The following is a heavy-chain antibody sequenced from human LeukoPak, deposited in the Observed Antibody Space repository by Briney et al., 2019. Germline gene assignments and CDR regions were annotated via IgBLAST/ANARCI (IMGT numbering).Heavy chain of an antibody. V-gene: IGHV3-30*01. Sequence: GGSLRLSCAASGFTFSSYAMHWVRQAPGKGLEWVAVISYDGSNKYYADSVKGRFTISRDNSKNTLYLQMNSLRAEDTAVYYCARNPLLTFFGGVIKGYFDYGGQGTLVTVSS. CDR2: ISYDGSNK. CDR1: GFTFSSYA. J-gene: IGHJ4*02. CDR3: ARNPLLTFFGGVIKGYFDY. D-gene: IGHD3-3*01.